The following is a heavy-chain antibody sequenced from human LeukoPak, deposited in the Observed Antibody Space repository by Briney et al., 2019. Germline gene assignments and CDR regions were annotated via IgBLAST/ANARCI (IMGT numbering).Heavy chain of an antibody. CDR3: ARVHRSAPLHFDG. CDR2: ISGYNGNT. Sequence: ASVKVSCKASGYTFTSYGITWVQQAPGQGLEWMGWISGYNGNTDYAQKFKGRVTMTTDTSTSTAYMELRSLRSDDTAVYYCARVHRSAPLHFDGWGQGTLVTVSS. D-gene: IGHD1-14*01. J-gene: IGHJ4*02. CDR1: GYTFTSYG. V-gene: IGHV1-18*01.